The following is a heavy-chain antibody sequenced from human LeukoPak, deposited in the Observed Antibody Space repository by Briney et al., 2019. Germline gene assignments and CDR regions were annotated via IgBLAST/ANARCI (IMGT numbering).Heavy chain of an antibody. J-gene: IGHJ4*02. V-gene: IGHV4-4*07. CDR1: GGSISSYY. CDR2: IYSSGST. CDR3: ARDGNSGYTFDY. D-gene: IGHD5-12*01. Sequence: SETLSLTCTVSGGSISSYYWSWIRQPAGKGLEWVGRIYSSGSTKYNPSLTSRVTMSVDTSKHQFSLQLSSVTAADTAVYYCARDGNSGYTFDYWGQGTLVTVSS.